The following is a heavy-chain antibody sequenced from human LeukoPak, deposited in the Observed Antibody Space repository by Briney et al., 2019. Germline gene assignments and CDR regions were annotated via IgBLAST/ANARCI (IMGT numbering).Heavy chain of an antibody. CDR1: GFNFTNYA. V-gene: IGHV3-30-3*01. CDR3: AKDIGYDFWSGYYDY. D-gene: IGHD3-3*01. J-gene: IGHJ4*02. CDR2: ISYDGGNE. Sequence: GGSLRLSCAASGFNFTNYAMHWVRQAPGKGLEWLAVISYDGGNEYYADSVRGRFTISRDNAKNSLYLQMNSLRAEDMALYYCAKDIGYDFWSGYYDYWGQGTLVTVSS.